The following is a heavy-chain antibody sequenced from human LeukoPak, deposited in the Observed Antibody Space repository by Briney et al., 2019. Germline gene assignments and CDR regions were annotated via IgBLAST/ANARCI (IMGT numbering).Heavy chain of an antibody. D-gene: IGHD6-13*01. CDR2: IYSGGST. J-gene: IGHJ4*02. V-gene: IGHV3-53*01. Sequence: PGGSLRLSCVASGFTVSRNYMSWVRQAPGKGLEWVSVIYSGGSTYYADSVKGRFTISRDNSKNTLYLQMNSLRAEDTAVYYCARGYSSSWYGGFDYWGQGTLVTVSS. CDR1: GFTVSRNY. CDR3: ARGYSSSWYGGFDY.